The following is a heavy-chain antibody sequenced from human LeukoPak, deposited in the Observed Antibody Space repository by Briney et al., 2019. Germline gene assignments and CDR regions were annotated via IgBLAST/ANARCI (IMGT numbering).Heavy chain of an antibody. D-gene: IGHD2-2*01. CDR3: AGGPKQQLLWGRASNGFDP. J-gene: IGHJ5*02. CDR1: GFTFSSYW. V-gene: IGHV3-30*14. CDR2: ISYDGNNK. Sequence: GGTLRVSCAASGFTFSSYWMHWVRQAPGKGLEWVAVISYDGNNKYYADSVKGRFTISRDNSKNMLYLQMNSLRAEDTAVYYCAGGPKQQLLWGRASNGFDPWGQGTLVTVSS.